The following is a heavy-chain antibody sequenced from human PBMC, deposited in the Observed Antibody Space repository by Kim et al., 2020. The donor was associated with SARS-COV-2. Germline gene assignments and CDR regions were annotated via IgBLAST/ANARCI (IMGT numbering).Heavy chain of an antibody. J-gene: IGHJ4*02. CDR2: ISSSSSYI. Sequence: GGSLRLSCAASGFTFSSYSMNWVRQAPGKGLEWVSSISSSSSYIYYADSVKGRFTISRDNAKNSLYLQMNSLRAEDTAVYYCARAHDYYDSSAQYDYWGQGTLVTVSS. CDR3: ARAHDYYDSSAQYDY. V-gene: IGHV3-21*01. CDR1: GFTFSSYS. D-gene: IGHD3-22*01.